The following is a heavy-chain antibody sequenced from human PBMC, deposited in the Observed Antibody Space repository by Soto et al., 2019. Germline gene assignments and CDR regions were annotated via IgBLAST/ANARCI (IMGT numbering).Heavy chain of an antibody. CDR3: ARGHKQQLVRSGGWFDP. CDR2: INYSGST. D-gene: IGHD6-13*01. J-gene: IGHJ5*02. V-gene: IGHV4-34*01. Sequence: QLQLQQWGAGLLKPSETLSLTCAVYGGSFNSYYWSWIRQPPGKGLEWIGEINYSGSTNYNPSLTSRVTISVDTYKNQFSLKLSSMTAADTAVYYCARGHKQQLVRSGGWFDPWGQGTLVTVSS. CDR1: GGSFNSYY.